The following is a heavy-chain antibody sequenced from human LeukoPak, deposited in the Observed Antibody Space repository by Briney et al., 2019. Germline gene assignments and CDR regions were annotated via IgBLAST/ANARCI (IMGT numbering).Heavy chain of an antibody. CDR2: IRYDGSNK. V-gene: IGHV3-30*02. J-gene: IGHJ4*02. D-gene: IGHD4-23*01. CDR1: GFTFSNYG. Sequence: GGSLRLSCAASGFTFSNYGMHWVRQAPGKGLEWVAFIRYDGSNKYFADSLKGRFTISRDNSKNTLYLQMNSLRAEDTAVYYCAKDWAKVVPYYFDYWGQGTLVTVSS. CDR3: AKDWAKVVPYYFDY.